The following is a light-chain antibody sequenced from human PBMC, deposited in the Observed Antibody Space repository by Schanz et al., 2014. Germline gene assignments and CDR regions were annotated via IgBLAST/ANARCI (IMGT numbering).Light chain of an antibody. CDR3: QKYDTWPYT. CDR2: DAS. Sequence: EIVLTQSPATLSLSPGERATLSCRASQSVSSYLAWYQQKPGQAPRLLIYDASNRATGIPARFSGSGSETDFTLTISSLQSEDVGVYYCQKYDTWPYTFGQGSKVEIK. V-gene: IGKV3-11*01. J-gene: IGKJ2*01. CDR1: QSVSSY.